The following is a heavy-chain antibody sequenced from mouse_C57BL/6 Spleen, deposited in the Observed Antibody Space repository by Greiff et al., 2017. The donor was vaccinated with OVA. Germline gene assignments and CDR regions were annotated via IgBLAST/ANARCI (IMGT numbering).Heavy chain of an antibody. Sequence: VQLQQSGPELVKPGASVKISCKASGYSFTSYYIPWVKQRPGQGLEWIGWIYPGSGNTKYNEKFKGKATLTADTSSSTAYMQLSSLTSEDSAVYYCARYPLEAPLYPLDYWGQGTTLTVSS. CDR2: IYPGSGNT. CDR3: ARYPLEAPLYPLDY. V-gene: IGHV1-66*01. D-gene: IGHD2-12*01. J-gene: IGHJ2*01. CDR1: GYSFTSYY.